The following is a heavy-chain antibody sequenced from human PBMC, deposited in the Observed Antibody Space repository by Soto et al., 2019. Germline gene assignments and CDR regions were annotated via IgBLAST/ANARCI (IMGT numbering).Heavy chain of an antibody. CDR2: VYSTGRT. Sequence: PSETLSLTCSVSGDSITTNGYYWGWIRQPPGKGLQWIGNVYSTGRTFSHPSLTSRVFISVDTSKNKFSLRLTSVTAADTAVYYCARSHYTYGLLIDYWGPGIMVTVSS. CDR3: ARSHYTYGLLIDY. CDR1: GDSITTNGYY. D-gene: IGHD2-8*01. J-gene: IGHJ4*02. V-gene: IGHV4-39*01.